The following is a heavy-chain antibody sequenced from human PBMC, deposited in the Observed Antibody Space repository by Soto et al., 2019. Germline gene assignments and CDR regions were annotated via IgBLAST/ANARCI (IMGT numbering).Heavy chain of an antibody. Sequence: SETLSLTCTVSSDSISSYYWSWIRQPPGKRLEWIGYISYSGSTDYNPSLKSRVTISGDTSRNQFSLKVSSVTAADTAVYYCARGTSWQLPFDYWGQGTLVTVSS. CDR3: ARGTSWQLPFDY. D-gene: IGHD6-13*01. CDR2: ISYSGST. V-gene: IGHV4-59*01. CDR1: SDSISSYY. J-gene: IGHJ4*02.